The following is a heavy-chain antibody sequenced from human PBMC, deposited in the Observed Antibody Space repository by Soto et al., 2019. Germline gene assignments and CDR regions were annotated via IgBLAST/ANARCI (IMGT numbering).Heavy chain of an antibody. CDR3: ARDPTPVPMYYFDY. CDR1: GLTFSNYS. V-gene: IGHV3-21*01. J-gene: IGHJ4*02. D-gene: IGHD2-2*01. Sequence: GGSLTLSCAASGLTFSNYSLNWVRQAPGKGLEWVSSISGGSSYIYYADSVKGRFTISRDNAKNSLSLQMNSLRAEDTAVYFCARDPTPVPMYYFDYWGQGSLVTVSS. CDR2: ISGGSSYI.